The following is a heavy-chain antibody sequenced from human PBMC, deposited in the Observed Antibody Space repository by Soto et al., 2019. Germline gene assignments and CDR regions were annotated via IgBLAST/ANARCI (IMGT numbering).Heavy chain of an antibody. Sequence: EVQLLESGGGLVQPGGSLRLSCAASAFTFSAYAMSWVRQAPGKGLEWVSTISGSGDATGYADSVKGRFTVSRDNSKNTLYLQMNSLRADDTAVYYCAKGSCSGAFCDRYDTWGQGTLVTVSS. V-gene: IGHV3-23*01. CDR1: AFTFSAYA. D-gene: IGHD2-15*01. J-gene: IGHJ5*02. CDR3: AKGSCSGAFCDRYDT. CDR2: ISGSGDAT.